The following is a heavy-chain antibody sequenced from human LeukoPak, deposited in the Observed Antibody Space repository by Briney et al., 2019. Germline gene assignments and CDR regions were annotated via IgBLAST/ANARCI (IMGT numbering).Heavy chain of an antibody. V-gene: IGHV1-8*02. D-gene: IGHD3-3*01. Sequence: ASVKVSCKASGYTFTSYDINWVRQATGQGLEWMGWMNPNSGNTGYAQKFQGRVTMTRDTSTSTVYMELSSLRSEDTAVYYCARDFSDDFWSGYHTAGNYYYYYMDVWGKGATVTVSS. CDR1: GYTFTSYD. CDR2: MNPNSGNT. J-gene: IGHJ6*03. CDR3: ARDFSDDFWSGYHTAGNYYYYYMDV.